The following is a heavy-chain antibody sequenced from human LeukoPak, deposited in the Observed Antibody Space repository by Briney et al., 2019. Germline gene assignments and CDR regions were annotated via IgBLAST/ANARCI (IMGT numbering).Heavy chain of an antibody. D-gene: IGHD3-3*01. CDR3: AKAHDFWSGYYDY. CDR2: IYSGGST. Sequence: GGSLRLSCAASGFTVSSNYMSWVRQAPGKGLEWVSVIYSGGSTYYADSVKGRFTISRHNSKNTLYLQMNSLRAEDTAVYYCAKAHDFWSGYYDYWGQGTLVTVSS. CDR1: GFTVSSNY. V-gene: IGHV3-53*01. J-gene: IGHJ4*02.